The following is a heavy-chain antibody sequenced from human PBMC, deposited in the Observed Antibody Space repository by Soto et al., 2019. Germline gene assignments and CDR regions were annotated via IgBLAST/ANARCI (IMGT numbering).Heavy chain of an antibody. J-gene: IGHJ6*02. CDR1: GFSLNTRGMC. V-gene: IGHV2-70*13. CDR3: ARSEKNYYYYGMDV. Sequence: SGPTLVNPTQTLTLTCAFSGFSLNTRGMCVSWIRQPPGKALEWLALIDWDGDKYYTTSLRTRLTISSDTSKNQVVLTMTNMDPVDTATYYCARSEKNYYYYGMDVWGQGTTVTVSS. CDR2: IDWDGDK.